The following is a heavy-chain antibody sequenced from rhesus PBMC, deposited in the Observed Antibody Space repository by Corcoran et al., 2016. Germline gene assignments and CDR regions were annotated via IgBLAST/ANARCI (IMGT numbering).Heavy chain of an antibody. V-gene: IGHV4-73*01. J-gene: IGHJ4*01. D-gene: IGHD1-26*01. CDR1: GGSISGYY. CDR3: ARSGRTGYNYYFDY. CDR2: IDGKIANT. Sequence: VKLQQWGEGLVKPSETLSLTCAVDGGSISGYYWSWLCQPSGQGLEWIGNIDGKIANTNYNPSLKNRFTISKDTSKNQFSLKLSSVTAADTAVYYCARSGRTGYNYYFDYWGQGVLVTVSS.